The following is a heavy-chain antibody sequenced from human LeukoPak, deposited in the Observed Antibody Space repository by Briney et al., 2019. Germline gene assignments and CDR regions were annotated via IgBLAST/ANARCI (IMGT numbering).Heavy chain of an antibody. D-gene: IGHD2-15*01. CDR2: INHSGST. Sequence: SETLSLTCAVYGGSFSGYYWSWIRQPPGKGLEWIGEINHSGSTNYNPSLKSRVTISVDTSKNQFSLKLSSVTAADTAVYYCARDGILYCSGGSCYSSWFDPWGQGTLVTVSS. CDR1: GGSFSGYY. V-gene: IGHV4-34*01. CDR3: ARDGILYCSGGSCYSSWFDP. J-gene: IGHJ5*02.